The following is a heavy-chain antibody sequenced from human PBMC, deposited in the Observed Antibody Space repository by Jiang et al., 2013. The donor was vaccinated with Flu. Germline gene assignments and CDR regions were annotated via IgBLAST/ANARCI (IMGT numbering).Heavy chain of an antibody. Sequence: GLVKPSGTLSLTCAVSGGSISSSNWWSWVRQPPGKGLEWIGEIYHSGSTNYNPSLKSRVTISVDKSKNQFSLKLSSVTAADTAVYYCASREQFGVGSGTAFDYWGQGTLVTVSS. CDR2: IYHSGST. V-gene: IGHV4-4*02. J-gene: IGHJ4*02. CDR3: ASREQFGVGSGTAFDY. D-gene: IGHD3-10*01. CDR1: GGSISSSNW.